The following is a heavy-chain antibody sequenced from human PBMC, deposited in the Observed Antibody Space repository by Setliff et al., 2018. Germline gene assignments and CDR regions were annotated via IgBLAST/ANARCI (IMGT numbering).Heavy chain of an antibody. Sequence: ASVKVSCKTSGYTFTDYYIHWVRQAPGEGLEWMGWLSPKNNDTSYAQKFLGRVTMTRDTSISAAYMELITLRSDDTALYYCARDPLPKHYDVVTGYYSAPNYYYMDVWGKGTTVTVSS. V-gene: IGHV1-2*02. CDR3: ARDPLPKHYDVVTGYYSAPNYYYMDV. D-gene: IGHD3-9*01. CDR2: LSPKNNDT. CDR1: GYTFTDYY. J-gene: IGHJ6*03.